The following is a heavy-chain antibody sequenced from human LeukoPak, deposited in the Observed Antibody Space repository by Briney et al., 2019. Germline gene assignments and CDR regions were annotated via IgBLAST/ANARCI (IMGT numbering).Heavy chain of an antibody. CDR3: ASGGYCSGGSCYSKPYYYGMDV. Sequence: ASVKVSCKASGYTFTSYGISWVRQAPGQGLEWMGWISAYNGNTNYAQKLQGRVTMTTDTSTSTAYMELRSLRSDDTAVYYCASGGYCSGGSCYSKPYYYGMDVWGQGTTVTVSS. CDR2: ISAYNGNT. CDR1: GYTFTSYG. J-gene: IGHJ6*02. D-gene: IGHD2-15*01. V-gene: IGHV1-18*01.